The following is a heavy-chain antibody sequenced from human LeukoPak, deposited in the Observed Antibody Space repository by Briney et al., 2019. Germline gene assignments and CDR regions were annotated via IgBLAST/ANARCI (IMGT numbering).Heavy chain of an antibody. Sequence: GGSLRLSCAASGFTFSSYEMNWVRQAPGKGLEWVSGISGSGENTYYADSVKGRFTVSRDNSKNTLYLQMNSLRAEDTAVYYCAKDRKLFGNYYYYYMDVWGKGTTVTISS. V-gene: IGHV3-23*01. CDR2: ISGSGENT. CDR1: GFTFSSYE. J-gene: IGHJ6*03. CDR3: AKDRKLFGNYYYYYMDV. D-gene: IGHD3-10*01.